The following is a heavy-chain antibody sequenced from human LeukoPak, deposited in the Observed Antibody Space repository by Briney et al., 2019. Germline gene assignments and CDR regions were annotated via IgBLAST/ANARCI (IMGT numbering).Heavy chain of an antibody. J-gene: IGHJ4*02. CDR2: IYYSGST. CDR1: GGSISSSSYY. CDR3: ARHKDIAVAGIGPYYFDY. Sequence: PSETLSLTCTVSGGSISSSSYYWGWIRQPPGKGLEWIGSIYYSGSTYYNPSLKSRVTISVDTSKNQFSLKLSSVTAADTAVYYCARHKDIAVAGIGPYYFDYWGQGTLVTVSS. V-gene: IGHV4-39*01. D-gene: IGHD6-19*01.